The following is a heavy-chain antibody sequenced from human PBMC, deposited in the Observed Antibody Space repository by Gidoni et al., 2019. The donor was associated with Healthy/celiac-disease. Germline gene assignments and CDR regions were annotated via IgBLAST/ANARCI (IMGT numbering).Heavy chain of an antibody. CDR2: IKQDGSEK. J-gene: IGHJ4*02. V-gene: IGHV3-7*03. CDR1: GFTFSSHW. Sequence: EVQLVESGGGLVQPGGSLRLSCAASGFTFSSHWISWVRQAPGKGLEWVANIKQDGSEKYYVDSVKGRFTISRDNAKNSLYLQMNSLRAEDTAVHYCARDSPNYDVWSGYYKGAFDYWGQGTLVTVSS. D-gene: IGHD3-3*01. CDR3: ARDSPNYDVWSGYYKGAFDY.